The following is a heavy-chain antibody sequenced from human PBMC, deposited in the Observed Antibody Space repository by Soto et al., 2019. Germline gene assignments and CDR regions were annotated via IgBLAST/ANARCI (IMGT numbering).Heavy chain of an antibody. D-gene: IGHD2-15*01. CDR1: GFTVSSNY. Sequence: GGSLRLSCAASGFTVSSNYMSWVRQTPGKGLEWVSVIYSGGSTYYADSVKGRFTISRDNSKNTLYLQMNSLRAEDTAVYYCWGYCSGGSCYDYMDVWGKGTTVTVSS. CDR2: IYSGGST. CDR3: WGYCSGGSCYDYMDV. V-gene: IGHV3-66*01. J-gene: IGHJ6*03.